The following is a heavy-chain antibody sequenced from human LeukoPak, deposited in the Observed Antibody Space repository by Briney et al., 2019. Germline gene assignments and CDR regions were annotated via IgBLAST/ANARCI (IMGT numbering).Heavy chain of an antibody. CDR3: ARWGGGFFIREY. V-gene: IGHV4-30-4*08. D-gene: IGHD3-3*01. Sequence: SETLSLTCTVSGGSISSGDYYWSWIRQPPGKGLEWIGYIYYSGSTYYNPSLKSRVTISVDTSKNQFSLKLSSVTAADTAGYYCARWGGGFFIREYWGQGTLVTVSS. CDR2: IYYSGST. J-gene: IGHJ4*02. CDR1: GGSISSGDYY.